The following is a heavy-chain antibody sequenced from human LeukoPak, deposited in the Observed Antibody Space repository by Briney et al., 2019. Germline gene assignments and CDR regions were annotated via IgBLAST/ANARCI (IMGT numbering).Heavy chain of an antibody. J-gene: IGHJ4*02. CDR2: IYYSGST. V-gene: IGHV4-59*01. Sequence: SETLSLTCTVSGGSISSYYWSWIRQPPGKGLEWIGYIYYSGSTNYNLSLKSRVTISVDTSKNQFSLKLSSVTAADTAVYYCARGGYDSSGAIDYWGQGTLVTVSS. CDR3: ARGGYDSSGAIDY. D-gene: IGHD3-22*01. CDR1: GGSISSYY.